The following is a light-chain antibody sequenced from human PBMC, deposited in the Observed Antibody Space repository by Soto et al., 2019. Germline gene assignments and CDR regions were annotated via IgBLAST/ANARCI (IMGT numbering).Light chain of an antibody. Sequence: EIVLTPSPATLSLSPGERATLSCRASQSISSYLAWYQQTPGQAPRLLIYDASNRATGIPARFSGSGSGTDFTLTISSLEPEDFAVDYCQQRSNWPWTVGQGTKVDIK. J-gene: IGKJ1*01. V-gene: IGKV3-11*01. CDR1: QSISSY. CDR2: DAS. CDR3: QQRSNWPWT.